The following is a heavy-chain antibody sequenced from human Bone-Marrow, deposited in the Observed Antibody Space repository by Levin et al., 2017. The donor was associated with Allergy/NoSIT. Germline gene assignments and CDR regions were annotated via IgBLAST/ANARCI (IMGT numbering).Heavy chain of an antibody. CDR3: VIDIAKTTTIVGDY. CDR2: IDPENGEN. J-gene: IGHJ4*02. D-gene: IGHD3-10*01. V-gene: IGHV1-24*01. Sequence: PAASVKVSCKVSGDTLTELSIYWVRQAPGKGLEWMGIIDPENGENISAQKFQGRVTMTADTSIDTAYLELSNLRSEDTAVYYCVIDIAKTTTIVGDYWGQGTLVAVSS. CDR1: GDTLTELS.